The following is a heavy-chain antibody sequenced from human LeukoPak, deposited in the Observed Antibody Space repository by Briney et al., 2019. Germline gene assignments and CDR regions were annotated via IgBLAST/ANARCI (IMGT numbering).Heavy chain of an antibody. Sequence: GGSLRLSCAASGFTFSSYGMHWVRQAPGKGLEWVAVIRYDGSNKYYADSVKGRFTISRDNSKNTLYLQMNSLRAEDTAVYYCARGAAAGTYNWFDPWGQGTLVTVSS. D-gene: IGHD6-13*01. CDR1: GFTFSSYG. CDR3: ARGAAAGTYNWFDP. V-gene: IGHV3-33*01. J-gene: IGHJ5*02. CDR2: IRYDGSNK.